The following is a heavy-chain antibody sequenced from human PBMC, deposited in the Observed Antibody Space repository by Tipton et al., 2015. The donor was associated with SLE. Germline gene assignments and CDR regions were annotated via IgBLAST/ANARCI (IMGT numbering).Heavy chain of an antibody. Sequence: TLSLTCTVSGGSMSNYYWNWIRQAPGKGLEWIGYVSYIETTNYNPSFKSRLTISIDTSKNQFFLKLSSVTTADTALYYCARSPGGLVVVGDSWGQGTLVTVSS. CDR3: ARSPGGLVVVGDS. CDR1: GGSMSNYY. V-gene: IGHV4-59*01. CDR2: VSYIETT. D-gene: IGHD2-15*01. J-gene: IGHJ4*02.